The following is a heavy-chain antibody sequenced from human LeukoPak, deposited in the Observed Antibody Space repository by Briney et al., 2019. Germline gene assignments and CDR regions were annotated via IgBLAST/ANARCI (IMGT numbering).Heavy chain of an antibody. CDR3: ARDAEMGSSWYGWFDP. D-gene: IGHD6-13*01. CDR2: IIPIFGTA. V-gene: IGHV1-69*13. Sequence: SVKVSCKASGGTFSSYTISWVRQAPGQGLEWMGGIIPIFGTANYAQKFQGRVTITADESTSTAYMEVSSLRSEDTAVYYCARDAEMGSSWYGWFDPWGQGTLVTVSS. J-gene: IGHJ5*02. CDR1: GGTFSSYT.